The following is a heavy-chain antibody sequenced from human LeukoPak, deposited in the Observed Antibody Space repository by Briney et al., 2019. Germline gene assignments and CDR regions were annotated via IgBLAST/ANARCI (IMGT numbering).Heavy chain of an antibody. CDR1: GYIFTNYW. CDR2: IYPGDSDT. V-gene: IGHV5-51*01. D-gene: IGHD6-19*01. Sequence: GESLKISCKGSGYIFTNYWIGWVRQMPGKGLEWMGIIYPGDSDTRYSPSFQGQVTISADRSISTAYLQWSSLKASDTAMYYCARLKGSQTVADNWFDPWGQGTLVTVSS. J-gene: IGHJ5*02. CDR3: ARLKGSQTVADNWFDP.